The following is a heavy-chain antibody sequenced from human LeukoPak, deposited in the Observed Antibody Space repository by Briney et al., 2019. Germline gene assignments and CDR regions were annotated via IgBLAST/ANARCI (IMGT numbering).Heavy chain of an antibody. D-gene: IGHD3-3*01. V-gene: IGHV3-23*01. CDR3: AKGTITIFGVASFDY. CDR1: GFTFSSYD. Sequence: PGGSLRLSCTASGFTFSSYDMSWVRQAPGKGLEWVSAISGSGGSTYYADSVKGRFTISRDNSKNTLFLQMNSLRAEDTAVYYCAKGTITIFGVASFDYWGQGTLVTASS. CDR2: ISGSGGST. J-gene: IGHJ4*02.